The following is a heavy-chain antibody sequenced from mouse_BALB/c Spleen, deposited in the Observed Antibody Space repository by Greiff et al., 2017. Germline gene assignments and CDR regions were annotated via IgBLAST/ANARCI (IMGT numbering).Heavy chain of an antibody. CDR2: ISYSGST. J-gene: IGHJ3*01. CDR1: GDSITSGY. V-gene: IGHV3-8*02. D-gene: IGHD4-1*01. CDR3: ARSNWGNQAWCAY. Sequence: EVQLQESGPSLVKPSQTLSLTCSVTGDSITSGYWNWIRKFPGNKLEYMGYISYSGSTYYNPSLKSRISITRDTSKNQYYLQLNSVTTEDTATYYCARSNWGNQAWCAYWGQGTLVTVSA.